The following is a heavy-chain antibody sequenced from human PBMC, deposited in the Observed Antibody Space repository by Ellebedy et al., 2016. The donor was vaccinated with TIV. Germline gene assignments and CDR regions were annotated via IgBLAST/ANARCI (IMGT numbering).Heavy chain of an antibody. V-gene: IGHV1-18*04. J-gene: IGHJ3*02. CDR1: GYTFTSYG. CDR2: ISVYNGNT. Sequence: ASVKVSXXASGYTFTSYGISWVRQAPGQGLEWMGWISVYNGNTNYAQKLQGRVTMTTDTSTSTAYMELRSLRSDDTAVYYCARWRLTYYYDSSGYTPAFDIWGQGTMVTVSS. CDR3: ARWRLTYYYDSSGYTPAFDI. D-gene: IGHD3-22*01.